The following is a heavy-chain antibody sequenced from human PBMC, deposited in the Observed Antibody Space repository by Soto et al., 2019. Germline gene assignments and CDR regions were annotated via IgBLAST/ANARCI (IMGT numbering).Heavy chain of an antibody. D-gene: IGHD4-17*01. CDR3: ARQNDYGDYLFDILDI. J-gene: IGHJ3*02. CDR1: GFTFSRYW. Sequence: GGSLRLSCAASGFTFSRYWMSWVRQAPGKGLEWVANIKQDGSEKYYVDSVKGRFTLSRDYAKNSLYLKMNSLRAEDTDIYYCARQNDYGDYLFDILDIWGQGTKVTVSS. V-gene: IGHV3-7*01. CDR2: IKQDGSEK.